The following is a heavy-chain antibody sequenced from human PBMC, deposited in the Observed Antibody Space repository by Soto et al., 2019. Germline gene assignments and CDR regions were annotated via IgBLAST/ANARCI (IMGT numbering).Heavy chain of an antibody. CDR1: GFTLSGSV. D-gene: IGHD4-4*01. J-gene: IGHJ4*02. V-gene: IGHV3-73*01. CDR2: IRSRSNGYAT. Sequence: HPGGSLRLSCAASGFTLSGSVIYWVRQPSGEGLEWVGRIRSRSNGYATAYAASVRGRFTISRDDSTNTAYLQMNSLQTEHTAVYSCSRPAYSNYDPEYLGQGTLLTVSS. CDR3: SRPAYSNYDPEY.